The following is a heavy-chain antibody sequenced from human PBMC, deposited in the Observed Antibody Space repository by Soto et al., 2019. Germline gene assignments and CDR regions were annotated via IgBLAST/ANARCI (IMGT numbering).Heavy chain of an antibody. J-gene: IGHJ4*02. D-gene: IGHD3-3*01. CDR3: ARGYILEWFPFDY. CDR1: GFTFSSYA. CDR2: ISYDGSNK. Sequence: GGSLRLSCAASGFTFSSYAMHWVRQAPGKGLEWVAVISYDGSNKYYADSVKGRSTISRDNSKNTLYLQMNSLRAEDTAVYYCARGYILEWFPFDYWGQGTLVTVSS. V-gene: IGHV3-30-3*01.